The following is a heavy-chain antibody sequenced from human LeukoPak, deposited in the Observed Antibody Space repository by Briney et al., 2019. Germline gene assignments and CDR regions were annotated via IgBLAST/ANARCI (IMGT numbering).Heavy chain of an antibody. CDR3: ARDPTAVANLPQYYLDY. CDR1: GFTFSSYP. Sequence: QAGGSLRLSCAASGFTFSSYPMHWVRQAPGKGLEWVAVISYDRSLKYYADSVRGRFTISSDNSKNTLYLQMNSLRVEDTAVYYCARDPTAVANLPQYYLDYWGQGILVTVSS. CDR2: ISYDRSLK. D-gene: IGHD4-23*01. V-gene: IGHV3-30*04. J-gene: IGHJ4*02.